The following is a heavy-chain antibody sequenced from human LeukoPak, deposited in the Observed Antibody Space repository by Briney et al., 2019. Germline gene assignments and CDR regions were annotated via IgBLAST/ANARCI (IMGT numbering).Heavy chain of an antibody. CDR2: INHSGST. Sequence: SETLSLTCAVYGGSFSGYYWSWIRQPPGKGLEWIGEINHSGSTNYNPSLKSRVTISVDTSKNQFSLKLSSVTAADTAVYYCARAVYGDYGRSSYYYMDVWGKGTTVTVSS. V-gene: IGHV4-34*01. CDR3: ARAVYGDYGRSSYYYMDV. D-gene: IGHD4-17*01. CDR1: GGSFSGYY. J-gene: IGHJ6*03.